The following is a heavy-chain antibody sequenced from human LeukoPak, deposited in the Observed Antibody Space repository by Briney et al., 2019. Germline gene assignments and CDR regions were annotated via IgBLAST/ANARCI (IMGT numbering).Heavy chain of an antibody. Sequence: PGGSLRLSCAASGFTFSSYAMSWVRQAPGKGLEWVSAISGSGGSTYYADSVKGRFTISRDNSKNTLYLQMNSLRAEDTAVYYCAKGGAYYYGSGSYLDYFDYWGQGTLVTVSS. V-gene: IGHV3-23*01. D-gene: IGHD3-10*01. J-gene: IGHJ4*02. CDR1: GFTFSSYA. CDR3: AKGGAYYYGSGSYLDYFDY. CDR2: ISGSGGST.